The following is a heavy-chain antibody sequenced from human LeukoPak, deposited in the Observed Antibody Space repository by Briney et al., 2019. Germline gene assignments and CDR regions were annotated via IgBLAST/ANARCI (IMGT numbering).Heavy chain of an antibody. CDR2: IYYSGST. V-gene: IGHV4-39*01. Sequence: GSLGLSCAASGFTFNSYWMNWVRQAPGKGLEWIGSIYYSGSTYYNPSLKSRVTISVDTSKNQFSLKLSSVTAADTAVYYCARQTRDRGSYSSYRFDYWGQGTLVTVSS. D-gene: IGHD1-26*01. J-gene: IGHJ4*02. CDR1: GFTFNSYW. CDR3: ARQTRDRGSYSSYRFDY.